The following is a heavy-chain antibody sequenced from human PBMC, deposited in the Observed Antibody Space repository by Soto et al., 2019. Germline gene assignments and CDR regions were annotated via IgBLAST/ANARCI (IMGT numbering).Heavy chain of an antibody. CDR1: GGTFSSHT. CDR3: ARPAFGDYWYFDL. D-gene: IGHD4-17*01. CDR2: IIPALGTA. Sequence: QDQLVQSGAEVKKPGSSVKVSCKASGGTFSSHTFSWVRQAPGQGLEWMGRIIPALGTATYAQKFQGRVTITADESATTVSMELNSLRSEDTAVYYCARPAFGDYWYFDLWGRGTLVTVSS. V-gene: IGHV1-69*08. J-gene: IGHJ2*01.